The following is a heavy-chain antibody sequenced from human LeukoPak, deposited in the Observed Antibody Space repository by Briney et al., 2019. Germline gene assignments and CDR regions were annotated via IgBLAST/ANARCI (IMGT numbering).Heavy chain of an antibody. CDR2: INWNGGST. J-gene: IGHJ4*02. D-gene: IGHD6-13*01. CDR1: GFTFDDYA. Sequence: PGGSLRLSCAAPGFTFDDYAMSWVRQAPGKGLEWVSGINWNGGSTGYADSVKGRFNISRDKAKNSLYLQMNSLRAEDTALYYCARDRGSSAAAGEFDYWGQGTLITVSS. V-gene: IGHV3-20*04. CDR3: ARDRGSSAAAGEFDY.